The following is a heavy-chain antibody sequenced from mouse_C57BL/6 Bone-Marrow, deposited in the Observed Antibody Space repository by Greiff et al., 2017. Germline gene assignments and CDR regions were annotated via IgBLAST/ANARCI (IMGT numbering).Heavy chain of an antibody. V-gene: IGHV1-59*01. D-gene: IGHD2-3*01. Sequence: VKLQQPGAELVRPGTSVKLSCKASGYTFTSYWMHWVKQRPGQGLEWIGVIDPSDSYTNYNQKFKGKATLTVDTSYSTAYMQLSSLTSEDSAVYYCARWRWLLRGDYAMDYWGQGTSVTVSS. J-gene: IGHJ4*01. CDR1: GYTFTSYW. CDR2: IDPSDSYT. CDR3: ARWRWLLRGDYAMDY.